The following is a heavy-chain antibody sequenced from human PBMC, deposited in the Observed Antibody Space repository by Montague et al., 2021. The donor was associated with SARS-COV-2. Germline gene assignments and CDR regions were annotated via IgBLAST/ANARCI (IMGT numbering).Heavy chain of an antibody. V-gene: IGHV4-4*07. J-gene: IGHJ5*02. CDR2: TNGNF. Sequence: TNGNFDYNPSLNSRVSMSMDTSKQEFSMRLISVTAADTAVYYCARDAYYFGPGREYHGAFDHWGQGILVTVYS. CDR3: ARDAYYFGPGREYHGAFDH. D-gene: IGHD2/OR15-2a*01.